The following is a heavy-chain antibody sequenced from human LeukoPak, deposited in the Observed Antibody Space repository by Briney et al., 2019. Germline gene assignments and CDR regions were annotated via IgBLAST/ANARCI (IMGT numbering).Heavy chain of an antibody. CDR3: TSLIILDAFDI. V-gene: IGHV1-2*02. D-gene: IGHD2-8*01. Sequence: ASVKVSCKASGYTFTGYYIHWVRQAPGQGLEWMGWINPNSGGTKYAQKFQGRVTMTRDTSISTAYMELSRLTSDDTAVYYCTSLIILDAFDIWGQGTLVTVSS. J-gene: IGHJ3*02. CDR2: INPNSGGT. CDR1: GYTFTGYY.